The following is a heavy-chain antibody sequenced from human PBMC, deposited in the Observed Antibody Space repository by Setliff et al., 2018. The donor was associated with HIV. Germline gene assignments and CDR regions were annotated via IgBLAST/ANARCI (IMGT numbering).Heavy chain of an antibody. D-gene: IGHD2-15*01. CDR1: DDSIRGYY. J-gene: IGHJ4*02. CDR3: ARHLTPLLVVVS. CDR2: IHTSGRI. V-gene: IGHV4-4*08. Sequence: SETLSLTCAVSDDSIRGYYWSWIRQPPGKGLEWIGYIHTSGRINYNPSLKSRVTMSIDTSKNQISLKLNFVTAADTAVYYCARHLTPLLVVVSWGQGTLVTVSS.